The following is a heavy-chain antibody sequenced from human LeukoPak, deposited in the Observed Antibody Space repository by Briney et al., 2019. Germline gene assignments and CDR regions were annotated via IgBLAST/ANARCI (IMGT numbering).Heavy chain of an antibody. CDR1: GGSISSYY. V-gene: IGHV4-59*01. D-gene: IGHD3-22*01. CDR3: ARDYYDSSGYYDGMDV. J-gene: IGHJ6*02. Sequence: PSETLSLTCTVSGGSISSYYWSWIRQPPGKGLEWIGYIYYSGSTNYNPSLKSRVTISVDTSKNQSSLKLSSVTAADTAVYYCARDYYDSSGYYDGMDVWGQGTTVTVSS. CDR2: IYYSGST.